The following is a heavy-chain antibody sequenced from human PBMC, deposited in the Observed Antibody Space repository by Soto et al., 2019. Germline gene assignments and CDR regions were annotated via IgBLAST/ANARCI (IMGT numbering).Heavy chain of an antibody. CDR3: AREYSSSRYFDY. D-gene: IGHD6-13*01. V-gene: IGHV3-74*01. CDR1: GFPFSSSW. J-gene: IGHJ4*02. CDR2: INSDGSST. Sequence: GGSMRLSCAASGFPFSSSWIHWVRQAPGKGLVWVSRINSDGSSTSYADSVKGRFTISRDNAKNTLYLQMNSLRAEDTAVYYCAREYSSSRYFDYWGQGTLVTVSS.